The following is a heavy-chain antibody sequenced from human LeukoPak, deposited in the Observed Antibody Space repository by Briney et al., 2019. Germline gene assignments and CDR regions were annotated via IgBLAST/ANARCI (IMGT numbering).Heavy chain of an antibody. Sequence: PSETLSLTCTVSGVSITHYWGWIRQPPGKGLEWIGSFYDGGNTYYNSSLESRVTISVDTSKNQFSLRLTSVTAADTAIYFCAKQWDMVTAWGRWFDPWGQGILVTVSS. CDR1: GVSITHY. J-gene: IGHJ5*02. V-gene: IGHV4-39*01. D-gene: IGHD2-21*02. CDR2: FYDGGNT. CDR3: AKQWDMVTAWGRWFDP.